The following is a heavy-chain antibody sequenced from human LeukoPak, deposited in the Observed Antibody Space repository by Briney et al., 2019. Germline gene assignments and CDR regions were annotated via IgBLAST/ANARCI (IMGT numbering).Heavy chain of an antibody. CDR2: IYYSGSA. J-gene: IGHJ3*02. CDR3: AREAHYYDSSGYAYAFDI. CDR1: GGSISSYY. D-gene: IGHD3-22*01. Sequence: SETLSLTCTVSGGSISSYYWSWIRQPPGKGLECIGYIYYSGSANYNPSLKSRVTISVDTSKNQFSLKLSSVTAADTAVYYCAREAHYYDSSGYAYAFDIWGQGTMVTVSS. V-gene: IGHV4-59*01.